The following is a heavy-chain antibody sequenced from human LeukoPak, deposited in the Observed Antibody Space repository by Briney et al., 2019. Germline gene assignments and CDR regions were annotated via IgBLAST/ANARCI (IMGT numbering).Heavy chain of an antibody. CDR3: ATEKYSSSWYEIDY. Sequence: ASVKVSCKASGYTFTGYYMHWVRQAPGQGLEWMGRINPNSGGTNYAQKFQGRVTTTRDTSISTAYMELSRLRSDDTAVYYCATEKYSSSWYEIDYWGQGTLVTVSS. D-gene: IGHD6-13*01. CDR2: INPNSGGT. V-gene: IGHV1-2*06. J-gene: IGHJ4*02. CDR1: GYTFTGYY.